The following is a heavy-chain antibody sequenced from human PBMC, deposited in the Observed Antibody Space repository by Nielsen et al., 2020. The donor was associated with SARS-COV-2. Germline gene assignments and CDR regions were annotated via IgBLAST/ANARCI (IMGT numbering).Heavy chain of an antibody. V-gene: IGHV4-34*01. CDR1: GGSFSGYY. CDR2: IHHSGST. D-gene: IGHD3-10*01. Sequence: GSLRLSCAVYGGSFSGYYWSWIRQPPGKGLEWIGEIHHSGSTNYNPSLKSRVTISVDTSKNQFSLKLSSVTAADTAVYYCARGKEVLWFGELLSNWFDPWGQGTLVTVSS. CDR3: ARGKEVLWFGELLSNWFDP. J-gene: IGHJ5*02.